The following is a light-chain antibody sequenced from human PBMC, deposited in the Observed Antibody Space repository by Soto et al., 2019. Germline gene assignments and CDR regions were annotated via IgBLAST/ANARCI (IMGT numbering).Light chain of an antibody. J-gene: IGLJ1*01. Sequence: QSVLTQPASVSGSPGQSITISCTGTSSEVGGYNYVSWYQQQPGKAPKFMIYDVTNRPSGVSNRFSGSKSGNTASLTISGLQAEDEADYYCCSYTTSNTRQIVFGTGTKVTGL. CDR2: DVT. V-gene: IGLV2-14*01. CDR3: CSYTTSNTRQIV. CDR1: SSEVGGYNY.